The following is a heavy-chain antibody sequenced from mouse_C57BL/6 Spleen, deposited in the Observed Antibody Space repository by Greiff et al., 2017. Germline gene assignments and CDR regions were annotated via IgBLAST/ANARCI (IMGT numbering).Heavy chain of an antibody. CDR2: INPNYGTT. Sequence: EVQLQESGPELVKPGASVKISCKASGYSFTDYNMNWVKQSPGQSLEWIGVINPNYGTTSYNQKFKGKATLTVDQSSSTAYMQLNSLTSEDSAVYYCARKDSNYRYAMDYWGQGTSVTVSA. CDR3: ARKDSNYRYAMDY. J-gene: IGHJ4*01. D-gene: IGHD2-5*01. V-gene: IGHV1-39*01. CDR1: GYSFTDYN.